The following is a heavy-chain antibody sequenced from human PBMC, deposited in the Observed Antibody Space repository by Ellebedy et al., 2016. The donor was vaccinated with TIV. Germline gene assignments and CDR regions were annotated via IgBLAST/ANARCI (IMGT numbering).Heavy chain of an antibody. Sequence: ASVKVSCKASGYTFTTDLIHWVRQAPGQGLEWLGRINPNSGGTSYAQRVRDRVTMTRDKSISTTYLELSRLGSDDTGLYFCVRENSYYGLDVWGQGTTVSVSS. CDR2: INPNSGGT. CDR1: GYTFTTDL. V-gene: IGHV1-2*05. D-gene: IGHD3-10*01. CDR3: VRENSYYGLDV. J-gene: IGHJ6*02.